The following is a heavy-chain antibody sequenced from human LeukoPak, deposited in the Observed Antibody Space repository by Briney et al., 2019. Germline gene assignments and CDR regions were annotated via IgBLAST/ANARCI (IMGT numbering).Heavy chain of an antibody. CDR2: IKEDGSET. CDR3: VRQYYYENSGYRCVDY. V-gene: IGHV3-7*01. J-gene: IGHJ4*02. Sequence: GGSLRLSCAASGFTFRQYWMTWVRQAPGKGLEWLANIKEDGSETHYVDSVKGRFSISRDNAENSLYLQMNSLRAEDTAVYYCVRQYYYENSGYRCVDYWGRGTLVTVSS. CDR1: GFTFRQYW. D-gene: IGHD3-22*01.